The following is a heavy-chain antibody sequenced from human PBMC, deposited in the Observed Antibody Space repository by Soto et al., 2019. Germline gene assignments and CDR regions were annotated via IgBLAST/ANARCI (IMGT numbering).Heavy chain of an antibody. CDR2: ISSNGGST. D-gene: IGHD2-21*02. J-gene: IGHJ1*01. Sequence: GGSLRLSCSAAGFTFSSYAMHWVRQAPGKGLEYVSAISSNGGSTYYADSVKGRLTISRDNSKNTLYLQMSSLRAEDTAVYYCVKGLAYCGGDCECWGQGTLVTVSS. V-gene: IGHV3-64D*06. CDR1: GFTFSSYA. CDR3: VKGLAYCGGDCEC.